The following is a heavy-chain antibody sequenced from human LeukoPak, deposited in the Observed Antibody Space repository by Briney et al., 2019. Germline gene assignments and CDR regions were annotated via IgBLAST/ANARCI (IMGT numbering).Heavy chain of an antibody. CDR3: AKEITLTTAYFDY. V-gene: IGHV3-21*01. Sequence: GGSLRLSCVTSGFTFSRYSMRWVRQAPGKGLEWVSSIYFTGNYISYADSVKGRFTISRENAKNSLYLQMTSLRAEDTAVYYCAKEITLTTAYFDYWGQGTLVTVSS. CDR1: GFTFSRYS. CDR2: IYFTGNYI. D-gene: IGHD4-17*01. J-gene: IGHJ4*02.